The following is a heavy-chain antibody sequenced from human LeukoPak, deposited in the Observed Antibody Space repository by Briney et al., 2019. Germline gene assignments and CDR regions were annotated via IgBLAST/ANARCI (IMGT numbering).Heavy chain of an antibody. CDR2: IYSGGST. V-gene: IGHV3-53*01. CDR1: GFTLGTNS. CDR3: ASAREYCGSAECYEYFQH. Sequence: GGSRRRACAAAGFTLGTNSMSWVRQSPGKGLEWVSVIYSGGSTYYADSVNGRFTISRDNSRNTLFLQMNSLRAEDTALYYCASAREYCGSAECYEYFQHWGQGTLVTVSS. J-gene: IGHJ1*01. D-gene: IGHD2-21*01.